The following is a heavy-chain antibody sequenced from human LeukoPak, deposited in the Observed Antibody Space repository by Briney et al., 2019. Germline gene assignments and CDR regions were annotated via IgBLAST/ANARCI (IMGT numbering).Heavy chain of an antibody. Sequence: PSETPSLTCTVSGGSISSSSYYWGWIRQPPGKGLEWIGSIYYSGDTYYNPSLKSRVTVSVDTSRNQFSLKLSSVTAADTAVYYCARRMNYYDSSGSGTWFDPWGQGTLVTVSS. CDR2: IYYSGDT. CDR3: ARRMNYYDSSGSGTWFDP. V-gene: IGHV4-39*01. D-gene: IGHD3-22*01. CDR1: GGSISSSSYY. J-gene: IGHJ5*02.